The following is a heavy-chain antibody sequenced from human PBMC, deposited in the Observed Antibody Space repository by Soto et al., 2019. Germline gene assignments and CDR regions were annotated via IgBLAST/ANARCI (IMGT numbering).Heavy chain of an antibody. CDR2: IWYDGSNK. J-gene: IGHJ3*02. Sequence: GGSLRLSCAASGFTFSSYGMHWVRQAPGKGLEWVAVIWYDGSNKYYADSVKGRFTISRDNSKNTLYLQMNSLRAEDTAVYYCASSYCSGGSCYDAFDIWGQGTMVTVSS. D-gene: IGHD2-15*01. CDR1: GFTFSSYG. CDR3: ASSYCSGGSCYDAFDI. V-gene: IGHV3-33*01.